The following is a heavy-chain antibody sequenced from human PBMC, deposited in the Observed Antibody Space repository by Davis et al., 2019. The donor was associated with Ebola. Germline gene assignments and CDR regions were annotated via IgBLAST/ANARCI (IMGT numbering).Heavy chain of an antibody. D-gene: IGHD2/OR15-2a*01. V-gene: IGHV4-34*01. CDR2: INHSGST. CDR1: GGSFSGYY. Sequence: MPSETLSLTCAVYGGSFSGYYWSWIRQPPGKGLEWIGEINHSGSTNYNPSLKSRVTILVDTSKNQFSLKLSSVTAADTAVYYCARVNRRYNWFDPWGQGTLVTVSS. J-gene: IGHJ5*02. CDR3: ARVNRRYNWFDP.